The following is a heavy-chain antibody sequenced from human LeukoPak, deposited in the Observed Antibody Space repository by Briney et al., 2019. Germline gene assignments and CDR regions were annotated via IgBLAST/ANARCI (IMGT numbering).Heavy chain of an antibody. Sequence: SETLSLTCAVYGGSVSGYYWSWIRQPPGKGLEWSGEINHSGSTNYNPSLQSRVTISFDTSQNQVSLNLSAVTAADTAVYYCARGLCGADCPKYNLFDPWGQGTLVTVSS. D-gene: IGHD2-21*02. CDR3: ARGLCGADCPKYNLFDP. V-gene: IGHV4-34*01. CDR1: GGSVSGYY. J-gene: IGHJ5*02. CDR2: INHSGST.